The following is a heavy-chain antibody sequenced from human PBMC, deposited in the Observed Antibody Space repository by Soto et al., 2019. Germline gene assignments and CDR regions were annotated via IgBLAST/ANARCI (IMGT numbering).Heavy chain of an antibody. V-gene: IGHV4-38-2*01. CDR1: GYSISSGYR. D-gene: IGHD3-16*01. CDR3: ARVAGGLGGYFDY. J-gene: IGHJ4*02. CDR2: IYHTGST. Sequence: GTLALTCAVSGYSISSGYRWGCIRQSPGKGLEWIGNIYHTGSTHYNPSLKSRVTISVDTTKNHFSLKLSSVTAADTAVYYCARVAGGLGGYFDYWGQGTLVTVSS.